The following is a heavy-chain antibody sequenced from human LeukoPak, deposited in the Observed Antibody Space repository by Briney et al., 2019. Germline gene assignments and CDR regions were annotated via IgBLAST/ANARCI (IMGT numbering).Heavy chain of an antibody. CDR3: ARGRDYWDY. CDR2: MYYSGST. J-gene: IGHJ4*02. Sequence: SETLSLTCTVSGGSISSYYWSWIRQPPGKGLEWIGYMYYSGSTNYNPSLKSRVTVSVDTSRNQFSLKLSSVTAADTAVYYCARGRDYWDYWGQGTLVTVSS. CDR1: GGSISSYY. V-gene: IGHV4-59*01.